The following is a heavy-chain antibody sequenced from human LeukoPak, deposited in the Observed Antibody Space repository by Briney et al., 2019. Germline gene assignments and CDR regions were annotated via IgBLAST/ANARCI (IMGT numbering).Heavy chain of an antibody. Sequence: GGSLRLSCAASGFTFSSYDMHWVRQATGKGLEWVSAIGTAGGTYYPGSVKGRFTISRENAKNSLYLQMNSLRAGDTAVYYCARGGDYHQYDYWGQGTLVTVSS. CDR3: ARGGDYHQYDY. J-gene: IGHJ4*02. CDR2: IGTAGGT. D-gene: IGHD3-16*01. V-gene: IGHV3-13*01. CDR1: GFTFSSYD.